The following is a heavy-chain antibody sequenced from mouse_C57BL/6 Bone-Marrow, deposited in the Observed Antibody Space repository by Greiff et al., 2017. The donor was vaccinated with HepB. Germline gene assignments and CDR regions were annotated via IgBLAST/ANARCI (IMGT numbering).Heavy chain of an antibody. J-gene: IGHJ3*01. CDR3: ASEDSSGSAFAY. V-gene: IGHV2-6*01. D-gene: IGHD3-2*02. CDR2: IWGVGST. CDR1: GFSLTSYG. Sequence: VQLQQSGPGLVAPSQSLSITCTVSGFSLTSYGVDWVRQSPGKGLEWLGVIWGVGSTNYNSALKSRLSISKDNSKSQVFLKMNSLQTDDTAMYYCASEDSSGSAFAYWGQGTLVTVSA.